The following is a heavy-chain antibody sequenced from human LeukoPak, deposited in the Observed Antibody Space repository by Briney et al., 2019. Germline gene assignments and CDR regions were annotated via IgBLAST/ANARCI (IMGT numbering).Heavy chain of an antibody. J-gene: IGHJ3*02. V-gene: IGHV3-30*02. Sequence: GGSLRLSCAASGFSFSSYGMHWVRLAPGKGLEWVAFIWSDGSDKYYADSVKGRFTISRDNSKNTVYLQMNSLRAEDTAVYYCAKDLVRITMIVVVTDPDAFDIWGQGTMVTVSS. CDR2: IWSDGSDK. CDR1: GFSFSSYG. CDR3: AKDLVRITMIVVVTDPDAFDI. D-gene: IGHD3-22*01.